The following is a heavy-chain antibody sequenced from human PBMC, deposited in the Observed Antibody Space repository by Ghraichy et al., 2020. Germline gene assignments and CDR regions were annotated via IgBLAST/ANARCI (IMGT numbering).Heavy chain of an antibody. Sequence: GGSLRLSCAASGFTFSDYYLSWIRQAPGKGLEWVSYISTSGNTIYYADSVKGRFTISRDNAKNSLFLQMNSLRAEDTAVYYCARGSREHYYYMDVWGKGTTVTVSS. V-gene: IGHV3-11*04. CDR3: ARGSREHYYYMDV. J-gene: IGHJ6*03. CDR1: GFTFSDYY. CDR2: ISTSGNTI. D-gene: IGHD1-1*01.